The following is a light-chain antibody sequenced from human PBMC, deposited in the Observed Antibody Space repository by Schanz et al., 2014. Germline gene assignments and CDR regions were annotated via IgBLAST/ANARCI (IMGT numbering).Light chain of an antibody. J-gene: IGLJ3*02. CDR3: SSYGSGSSLWV. Sequence: QSALTQPASVSGSPGQSITISCTGTSSDIGGRAYVSWYQQRPGKAPQLILYDVNSRPSGVSNRFSGSKSGNTASLTISGLQAEDEADYYCSSYGSGSSLWVFGGGTKLTVL. CDR2: DVN. V-gene: IGLV2-14*01. CDR1: SSDIGGRAY.